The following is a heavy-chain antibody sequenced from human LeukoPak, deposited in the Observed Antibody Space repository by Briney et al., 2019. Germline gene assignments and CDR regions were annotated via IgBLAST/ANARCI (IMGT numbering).Heavy chain of an antibody. J-gene: IGHJ6*03. D-gene: IGHD2-21*02. CDR2: ITSGRTT. CDR3: AKGSKTLLFTRDHYIDV. Sequence: GGSLRLSCAASGFTFSDYYMSWIRQAPGKGLEWVSYITSGRTTYFADSVKGRFTISRDNSKSTLYLQMNSLRAEDTAVYYCAKGSKTLLFTRDHYIDVWGKGTTVTISS. V-gene: IGHV3-69-1*01. CDR1: GFTFSDYY.